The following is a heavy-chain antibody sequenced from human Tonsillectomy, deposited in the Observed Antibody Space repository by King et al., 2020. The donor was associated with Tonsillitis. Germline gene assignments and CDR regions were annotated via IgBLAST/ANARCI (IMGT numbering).Heavy chain of an antibody. V-gene: IGHV1-69*12. CDR1: GGTFSSYA. Sequence: QLVQSGAEVKMPGSSVKVSCKASGGTFSSYAISWVRQAPGQGLEWMGGIIPIFGTANYAQKFQGRVTITADESTSTAYMELSSLRSEDTAVYYCAREGYCSSTSCYSIGFGMDVWDQGTTVTVSS. CDR3: AREGYCSSTSCYSIGFGMDV. D-gene: IGHD2-2*01. J-gene: IGHJ6*02. CDR2: IIPIFGTA.